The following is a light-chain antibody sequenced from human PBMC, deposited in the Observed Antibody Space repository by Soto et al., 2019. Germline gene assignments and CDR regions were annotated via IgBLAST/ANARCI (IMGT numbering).Light chain of an antibody. CDR3: NSYTSSTTYV. CDR1: STDVGGYNY. V-gene: IGLV2-14*03. J-gene: IGLJ1*01. CDR2: DVT. Sequence: QSVLTQPASVSGSPGQSITISCTGTSTDVGGYNYVSWYQQHPGEAPKLMIYDVTNRPSGVSNRFSGSKSGNTASLTISGLQAEDEADYYCNSYTSSTTYVFGTGTKVTLL.